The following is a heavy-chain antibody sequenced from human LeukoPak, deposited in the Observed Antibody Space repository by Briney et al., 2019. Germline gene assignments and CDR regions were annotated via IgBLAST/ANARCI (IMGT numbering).Heavy chain of an antibody. Sequence: SETLSLTCTVSGGSISSGSYYWSWIRQPAGKGLEWIGRIYTSGSTNYNPSLKSRVTISVDTSKNQFSLKLSSVTAADTAFYYCASRLAGTIDYWGQGTLVTVSS. D-gene: IGHD6-19*01. V-gene: IGHV4-61*02. CDR1: GGSISSGSYY. CDR3: ASRLAGTIDY. CDR2: IYTSGST. J-gene: IGHJ4*02.